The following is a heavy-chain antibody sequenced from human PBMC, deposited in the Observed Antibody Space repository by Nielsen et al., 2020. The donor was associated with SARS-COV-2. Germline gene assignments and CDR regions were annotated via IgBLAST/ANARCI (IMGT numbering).Heavy chain of an antibody. CDR1: GGSISSGSYY. Sequence: SETLSLTCTVSGGSISSGSYYWSWIRQPAGKGLEWIGRIYTSGSTNYNPSLKSRVTISVDTSKNQFSLKLTSVTAADTAVYYCARDRWQQLVPTYWGQGTLVTVSS. V-gene: IGHV4-61*02. CDR3: ARDRWQQLVPTY. D-gene: IGHD6-13*01. J-gene: IGHJ4*02. CDR2: IYTSGST.